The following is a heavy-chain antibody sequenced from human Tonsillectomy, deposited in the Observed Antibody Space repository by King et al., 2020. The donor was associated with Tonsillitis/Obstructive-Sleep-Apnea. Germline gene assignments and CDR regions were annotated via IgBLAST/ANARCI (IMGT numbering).Heavy chain of an antibody. CDR3: ARTADYFDSSGLVYFDY. J-gene: IGHJ4*02. CDR2: IYHSGST. V-gene: IGHV4-4*02. Sequence: VQLQESGPGLVKPSGTLSLTCAVSGGSISSSNWWSWVRQPPGKGLEWIGQIYHSGSTNYNQSLKSRVTISVDKSKNQFSLKLSSVTAADTAVYYCARTADYFDSSGLVYFDYWGQGTLVTVSS. CDR1: GGSISSSNW. D-gene: IGHD3-22*01.